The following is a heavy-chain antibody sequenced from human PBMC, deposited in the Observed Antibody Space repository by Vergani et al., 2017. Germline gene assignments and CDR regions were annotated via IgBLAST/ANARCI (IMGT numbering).Heavy chain of an antibody. CDR1: GGSISSYY. D-gene: IGHD6-13*01. J-gene: IGHJ6*02. Sequence: QVQLQESGPGLVKPSETLYLTCTVSGGSISSYYWSWIRQPPGKGLEWIGYIYYSGSTNYNPSLKSRVTISVGTSKNQFSLKLSSVTAADTAVYYCARDTFRYSSSWTLGYYYYYGMDVWGQGTTVTVSS. CDR3: ARDTFRYSSSWTLGYYYYYGMDV. CDR2: IYYSGST. V-gene: IGHV4-59*01.